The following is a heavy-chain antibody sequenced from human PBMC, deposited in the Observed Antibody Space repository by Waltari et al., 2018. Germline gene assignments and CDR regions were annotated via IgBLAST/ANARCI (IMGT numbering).Heavy chain of an antibody. J-gene: IGHJ4*02. Sequence: EVQLVQSGAEVKKPGATVTISCQASGYTFIAYSMHWVQQAPGKGLEWVGRIDPEDGETVYAEKFQGRVTITADTSTDTSYLELSSLRSDDTAVYYCAPLPGGSGQTFDYWGQGTLLTVSS. CDR2: IDPEDGET. D-gene: IGHD3-10*01. CDR1: GYTFIAYS. V-gene: IGHV1-69-2*01. CDR3: APLPGGSGQTFDY.